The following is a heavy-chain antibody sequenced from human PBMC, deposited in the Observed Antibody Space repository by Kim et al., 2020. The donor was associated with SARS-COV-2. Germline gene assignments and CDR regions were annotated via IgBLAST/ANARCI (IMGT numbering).Heavy chain of an antibody. CDR1: GFIFSNYS. Sequence: GGSLRLSCAASGFIFSNYSMSWVRQAPGKGLEWVASISSSGNSIVYADSVKGRFTISRDNARNSLILQLNSLRDEDTAVYYCARDRWTRLESGGGYWGQG. D-gene: IGHD1-26*01. J-gene: IGHJ4*02. CDR3: ARDRWTRLESGGGY. V-gene: IGHV3-48*02. CDR2: ISSSGNSI.